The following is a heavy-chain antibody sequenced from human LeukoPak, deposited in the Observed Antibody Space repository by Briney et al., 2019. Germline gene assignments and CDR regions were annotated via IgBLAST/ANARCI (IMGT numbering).Heavy chain of an antibody. J-gene: IGHJ4*02. CDR2: IYGGSRT. CDR3: ARDRVSSWYYFDY. Sequence: GGSLRLSCAASGFTFSNFAMNWVRQAPGKGLEWVSVIYGGSRTLYSDSVKGRFTISRDISKNTVYLQMSNLRAEDMAVYYCARDRVSSWYYFDYWGQGTLVTVSS. V-gene: IGHV3-66*01. CDR1: GFTFSNFA. D-gene: IGHD6-13*01.